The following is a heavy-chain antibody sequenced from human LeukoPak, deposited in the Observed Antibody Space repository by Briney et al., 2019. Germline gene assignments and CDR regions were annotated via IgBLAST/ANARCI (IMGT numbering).Heavy chain of an antibody. CDR3: ARDRGWLQYIDY. CDR1: GFTFGDYG. J-gene: IGHJ4*02. Sequence: GGSLRLSCAASGFTFGDYGMGWVRQAPGKGLEWVSSINWNGGITAYADSVKGRFTISRDTTKDSLYLQLNSLRAEDTALYYCARDRGWLQYIDYWGQGTLVTVSS. CDR2: INWNGGIT. V-gene: IGHV3-20*04. D-gene: IGHD5-24*01.